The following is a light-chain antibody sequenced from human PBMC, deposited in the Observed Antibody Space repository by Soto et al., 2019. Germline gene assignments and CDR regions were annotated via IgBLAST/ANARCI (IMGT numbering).Light chain of an antibody. CDR2: DVS. J-gene: IGLJ1*01. Sequence: QSVLTQPASVSGSPGQSITISCTGTSSEFNTYNSVSWYQQYPGKAPKLMIHDVSNRPSGVSSRFSGSKSGNTASLTISGLQAEDEADYYCSSYTSSNAYVFGSGTKLTVL. CDR3: SSYTSSNAYV. CDR1: SSEFNTYNS. V-gene: IGLV2-14*01.